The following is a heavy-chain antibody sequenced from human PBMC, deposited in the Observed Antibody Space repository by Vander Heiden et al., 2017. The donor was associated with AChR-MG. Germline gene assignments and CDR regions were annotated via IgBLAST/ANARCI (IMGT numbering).Heavy chain of an antibody. CDR1: GFPFSSYA. D-gene: IGHD4-17*01. CDR3: AKDPGGDYVTFWFDP. J-gene: IGHJ5*02. CDR2: ISGSGGST. V-gene: IGHV3-23*01. Sequence: EVQLLESGGGLVQPGGSLRLSCAASGFPFSSYAMSWVRQAPGKGLEWVSAISGSGGSTYYADSVKGRFTISRDNSKNTLYLQMNSLRAEDTAVYYCAKDPGGDYVTFWFDPWGQGTLVTVSS.